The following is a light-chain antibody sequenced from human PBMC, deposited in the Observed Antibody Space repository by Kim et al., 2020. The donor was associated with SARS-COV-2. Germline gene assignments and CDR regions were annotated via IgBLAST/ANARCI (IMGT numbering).Light chain of an antibody. Sequence: SYELTQPPSVSVSPGQTASITCSGDKLGDKYACWYQQKPGQSPVLVIYQDRKRPSGIPERFSGSNSGNTATLTISGTQAMDEADYYCQAWDSSNGVFGGG. CDR2: QDR. CDR3: QAWDSSNGV. V-gene: IGLV3-1*01. CDR1: KLGDKY. J-gene: IGLJ7*01.